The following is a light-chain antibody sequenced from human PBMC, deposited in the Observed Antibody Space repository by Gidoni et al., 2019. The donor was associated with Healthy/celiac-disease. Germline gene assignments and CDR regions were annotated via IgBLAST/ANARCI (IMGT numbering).Light chain of an antibody. Sequence: DIQMTQSPSSLSASVGDRVTITCRASQSISSYLNWYQQKPGKAPKLLIYAACSLQSGVPSRFSCSVSGTDCTLTISSLQPEDFATYYCQQSYSTPLTFGQXTKLEIK. CDR3: QQSYSTPLT. CDR2: AAC. V-gene: IGKV1-39*01. J-gene: IGKJ2*01. CDR1: QSISSY.